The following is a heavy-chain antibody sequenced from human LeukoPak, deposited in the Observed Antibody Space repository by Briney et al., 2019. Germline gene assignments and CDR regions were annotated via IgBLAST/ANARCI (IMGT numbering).Heavy chain of an antibody. CDR1: GFTFSSYA. D-gene: IGHD3-16*01. V-gene: IGHV3-23*01. J-gene: IGHJ4*02. Sequence: GGSLRLSCADSGFTFSSYAMSWVRQAPGKGLEWVSDISGSGSNTYYADSVKGRFTISRDNSKNTLYLQMNSLRVEDTAVYYCARGVMALDYWGQGTLVTVSS. CDR3: ARGVMALDY. CDR2: ISGSGSNT.